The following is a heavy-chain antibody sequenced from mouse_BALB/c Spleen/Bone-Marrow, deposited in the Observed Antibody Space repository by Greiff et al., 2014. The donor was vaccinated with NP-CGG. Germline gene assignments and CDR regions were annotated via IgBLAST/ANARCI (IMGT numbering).Heavy chain of an antibody. CDR3: AKTTTAYYAMDY. CDR1: GFSLTSYG. J-gene: IGHJ4*01. Sequence: VQGVESGPGLVAPSQSLSITCTVSGFSLTSYGVHWVRQPPGKGLEWLGVIWAGGSTNYNSTLMSRLSINKDNTKSQVFLKMNSLQTDSTAMYYCAKTTTAYYAMDYWGQGTSVTVSS. D-gene: IGHD1-2*01. V-gene: IGHV2-9*02. CDR2: IWAGGST.